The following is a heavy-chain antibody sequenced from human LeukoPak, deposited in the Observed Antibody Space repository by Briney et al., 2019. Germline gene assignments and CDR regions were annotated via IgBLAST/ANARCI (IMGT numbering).Heavy chain of an antibody. D-gene: IGHD3-9*01. CDR3: ASSGYDILTGYYPGYYYYYYMDV. V-gene: IGHV1-69*13. J-gene: IGHJ6*03. CDR2: IIHIVGTA. Sequence: GASVKVSCKASGGTFSSYAISWVRQAPGQGLEWMGGIIHIVGTANYAQKFQGRVTITADESTSTAYMELSSLRSDDTAVYYCASSGYDILTGYYPGYYYYYYMDVWGKGTTVTVSS. CDR1: GGTFSSYA.